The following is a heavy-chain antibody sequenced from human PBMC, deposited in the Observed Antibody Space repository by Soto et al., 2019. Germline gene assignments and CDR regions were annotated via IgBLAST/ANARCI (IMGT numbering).Heavy chain of an antibody. V-gene: IGHV3-30*18. Sequence: QVQLVESGGGVGQPGRSLRLSCAASGFTFSSYGMHWVRQAPGKGLEWVAVISYDGSNKYYADSVKGRFTISRDNSKNTLYLQMNSLRAEDPAVYYCAKDYRPFLLRFLARGGMAVWGQGTTVTVSS. CDR3: AKDYRPFLLRFLARGGMAV. J-gene: IGHJ6*02. CDR2: ISYDGSNK. D-gene: IGHD3-3*01. CDR1: GFTFSSYG.